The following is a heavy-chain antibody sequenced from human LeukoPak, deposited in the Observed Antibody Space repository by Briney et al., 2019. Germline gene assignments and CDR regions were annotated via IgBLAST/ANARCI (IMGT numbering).Heavy chain of an antibody. D-gene: IGHD2-2*01. CDR1: GFTFSSYE. CDR2: ISGSGGST. CDR3: AKGPPSTYCSSTSCRNYDAFDI. J-gene: IGHJ3*02. V-gene: IGHV3-23*01. Sequence: PGGSLRLSCAASGFTFSSYEMNWVRQAPGKGLEWVSAISGSGGSTYYADSVKGRFTISRDNSKNTLYLQMNSLRAEDTAVYYCAKGPPSTYCSSTSCRNYDAFDIWGQGTMVTVSS.